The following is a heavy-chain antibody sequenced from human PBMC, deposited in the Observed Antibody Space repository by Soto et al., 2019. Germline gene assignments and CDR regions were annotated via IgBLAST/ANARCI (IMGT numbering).Heavy chain of an antibody. CDR1: GYSFTTYW. J-gene: IGHJ6*02. Sequence: GESLKISCKGSGYSFTTYWISWVRQMPGKGLEWMGRIDPSDSYTNYSPSFQGHVTISADKSISTAYLQWSSLKASDTAMYYCAREGNLEYSSSSSGYYYYYYGMDVWGQGTTVTVSS. D-gene: IGHD6-6*01. CDR3: AREGNLEYSSSSSGYYYYYYGMDV. CDR2: IDPSDSYT. V-gene: IGHV5-10-1*01.